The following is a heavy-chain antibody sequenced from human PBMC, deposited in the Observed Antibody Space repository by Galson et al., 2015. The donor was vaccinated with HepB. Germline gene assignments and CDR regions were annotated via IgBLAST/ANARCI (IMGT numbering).Heavy chain of an antibody. V-gene: IGHV3-30-3*01. D-gene: IGHD1-7*01. Sequence: SLRLSCAASGFTFSSYAMHWVRQAPGKGLEWVAVISYDGSNKYYADSVKGRFTISRDNSKNTLYLQMNSLRAEDTAVYYCARGGSTNWNYINYGMDVWGQGTTVTVSS. J-gene: IGHJ6*02. CDR2: ISYDGSNK. CDR1: GFTFSSYA. CDR3: ARGGSTNWNYINYGMDV.